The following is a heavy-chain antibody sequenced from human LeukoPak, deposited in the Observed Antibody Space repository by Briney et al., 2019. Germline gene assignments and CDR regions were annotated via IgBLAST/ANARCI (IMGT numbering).Heavy chain of an antibody. D-gene: IGHD2-21*01. CDR1: GGSISSYY. CDR2: IYYSGST. Sequence: SETLSLTCTVSGGSISSYYWSWIRQPPGKGLEWIGYIYYSGSTNYNPSLKSRVTISVDTSKNQFSLKLSSVTAADTAVYYCAKRRSPGVDGGTKNYGGQEPWSPSPQ. CDR3: AKRRSPGVDGGTKNY. V-gene: IGHV4-59*01. J-gene: IGHJ4*01.